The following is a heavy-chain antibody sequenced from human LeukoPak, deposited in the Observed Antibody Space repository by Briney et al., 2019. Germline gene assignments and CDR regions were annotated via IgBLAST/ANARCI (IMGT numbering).Heavy chain of an antibody. J-gene: IGHJ6*03. V-gene: IGHV4-34*01. D-gene: IGHD5/OR15-5a*01. Sequence: SETLSLTCAVYGGSFSGYYWSWIRQPPGKGLEWIGEINHSGSTNYNPSLKSRVTISVDTSKNQFSLKPSSVTAADTAVYYCARVVSLGVYYYYYYMDVWGKGTTVTVSS. CDR3: ARVVSLGVYYYYYYMDV. CDR1: GGSFSGYY. CDR2: INHSGST.